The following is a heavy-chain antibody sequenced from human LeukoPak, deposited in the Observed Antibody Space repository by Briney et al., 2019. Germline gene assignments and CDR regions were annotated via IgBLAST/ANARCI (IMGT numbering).Heavy chain of an antibody. V-gene: IGHV3-7*05. Sequence: GMSLRLSCAASGVTLSPYGMHWVRQAPGKGLEWVANIKEDGSEKYYVDSVKGRFTISRDNAKNSLCLQMNSLRAEDTAIYYCVRSGGYWGQGTLVTVSP. CDR2: IKEDGSEK. CDR1: GVTLSPYG. J-gene: IGHJ4*02. CDR3: VRSGGY. D-gene: IGHD1-26*01.